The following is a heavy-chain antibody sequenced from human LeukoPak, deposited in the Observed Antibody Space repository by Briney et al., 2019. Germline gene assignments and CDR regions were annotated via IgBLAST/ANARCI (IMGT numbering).Heavy chain of an antibody. CDR3: PKDIGVLGVCLEWLMLDY. J-gene: IGHJ4*02. Sequence: GGSLRLSCAVSGFIFDIYAMHCVRQAPGKGLEWVSLISGDGGSTYYADSVKGRFTISRDNSKNSLYLQMNSLRTEDTTMVYCPKDIGVLGVCLEWLMLDYCGQGTLVTVSS. CDR1: GFIFDIYA. V-gene: IGHV3-43*02. D-gene: IGHD3-3*01. CDR2: ISGDGGST.